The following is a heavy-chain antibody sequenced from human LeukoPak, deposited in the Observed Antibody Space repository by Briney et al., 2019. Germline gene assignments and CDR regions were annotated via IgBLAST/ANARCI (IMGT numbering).Heavy chain of an antibody. CDR1: GYTFTSYY. Sequence: ASVTVSCKASGYTFTSYYMHWVRQAPGQGLEWMGIINPSGGSTSYAQKFQGRVTMTRDTSKSTVYMELSSLRSEDTAVYYCARDRIPVIAAAGTNSVDYWGQGTLVTVSS. V-gene: IGHV1-46*03. CDR2: INPSGGST. J-gene: IGHJ4*02. D-gene: IGHD6-13*01. CDR3: ARDRIPVIAAAGTNSVDY.